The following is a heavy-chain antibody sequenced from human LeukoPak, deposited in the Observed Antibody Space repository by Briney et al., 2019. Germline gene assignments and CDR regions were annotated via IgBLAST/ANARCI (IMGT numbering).Heavy chain of an antibody. Sequence: GGSLRLSCAASGFTFSSYAMSWVRQAPGKGLEWVSAISGSGGSTYYADSVKGRFTISRDNSKNTLYLQMNSLRAEDTAVYYCAKDHSGGQLLPAAPFGYWGQGTLVTVSS. J-gene: IGHJ4*02. CDR3: AKDHSGGQLLPAAPFGY. V-gene: IGHV3-23*01. CDR1: GFTFSSYA. CDR2: ISGSGGST. D-gene: IGHD2-2*01.